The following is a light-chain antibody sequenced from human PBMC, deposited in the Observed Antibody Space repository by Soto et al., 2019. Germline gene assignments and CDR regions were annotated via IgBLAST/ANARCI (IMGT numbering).Light chain of an antibody. CDR2: GAS. CDR3: QQYGTSST. CDR1: QSFSSSY. J-gene: IGKJ5*01. V-gene: IGKV3-20*01. Sequence: ESVLTQSPGTLSLSPGERATLSCRASQSFSSSYLAWYQQKPGQAPRLLIYGASSRATGIPDRFSGSGSGKDFTLTISRLEPEDLAVYYCQQYGTSSTFGQGTRLE.